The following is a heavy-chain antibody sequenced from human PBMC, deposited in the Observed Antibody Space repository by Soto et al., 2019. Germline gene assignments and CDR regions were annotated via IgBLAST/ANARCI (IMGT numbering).Heavy chain of an antibody. CDR2: ISYDGSNK. J-gene: IGHJ4*02. CDR3: ALPVPQSVYFAY. Sequence: QVQLVESGGGVVQPGRSLRLSCAASGFTFSSYAMHWVRQAPGKGLEWVAVISYDGSNKYYADSVKGRFTISRDNSKNTLYLQMNTLRTEDTAVYYCALPVPQSVYFAYWGQGSLVTVSS. V-gene: IGHV3-30-3*01. CDR1: GFTFSSYA.